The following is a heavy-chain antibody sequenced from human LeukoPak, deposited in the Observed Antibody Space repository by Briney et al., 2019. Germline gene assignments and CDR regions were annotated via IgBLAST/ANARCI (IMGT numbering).Heavy chain of an antibody. CDR1: GFTFSSYW. D-gene: IGHD5-18*01. J-gene: IGHJ4*02. V-gene: IGHV3-7*04. Sequence: GGSLRLSCAASGFTFSSYWMNWVRQAPGKGLEWVANIKQDGSERYYVDSVKGRFTISRDNAKNSLYPQMNSLRAEDTAVYYCARESTGSGYSYGLHWGQGTLVTVSS. CDR2: IKQDGSER. CDR3: ARESTGSGYSYGLH.